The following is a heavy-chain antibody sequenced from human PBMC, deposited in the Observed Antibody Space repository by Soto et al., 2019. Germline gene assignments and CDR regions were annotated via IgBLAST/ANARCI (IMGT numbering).Heavy chain of an antibody. J-gene: IGHJ5*01. D-gene: IGHD2-8*01. CDR2: TDYRSNWYT. Sequence: QIHLQQSGPGLVKPSQTLSLTCAISGDSVSTNSATWDWIRQSPSRGLEWLGRTDYRSNWYTAYAVSLKGRITISPDTSNNQLSLQLTSVTPDDTAVYYCARLIGNSWLDSWGQGTLVTVSS. CDR1: GDSVSTNSAT. CDR3: ARLIGNSWLDS. V-gene: IGHV6-1*01.